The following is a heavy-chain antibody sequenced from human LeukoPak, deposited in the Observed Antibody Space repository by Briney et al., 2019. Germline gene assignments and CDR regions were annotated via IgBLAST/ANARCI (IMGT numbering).Heavy chain of an antibody. J-gene: IGHJ4*02. Sequence: GASVKVSCKASGSTFTSYYMHWVRQAPGQGLEWMGIINPSGGSISYAQKFQGRVTMTRDTSKSTAYMELRSLRSDDTAVYYCARLLGYCSGGSCSGGGDYWGQGTLVTVSS. D-gene: IGHD2-15*01. V-gene: IGHV1-46*01. CDR1: GSTFTSYY. CDR3: ARLLGYCSGGSCSGGGDY. CDR2: INPSGGSI.